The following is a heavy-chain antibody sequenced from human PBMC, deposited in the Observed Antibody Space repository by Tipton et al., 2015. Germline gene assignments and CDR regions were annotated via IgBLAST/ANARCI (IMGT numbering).Heavy chain of an antibody. CDR1: GFTVSSNY. D-gene: IGHD6-19*01. CDR3: ARPVYSSGWSPFDY. CDR2: IYSGGST. Sequence: SLRLSCAASGFTVSSNYMSWVRQAPGKGLEWVSVIYSGGSTYYADSVKGRFTISRDNSKNTLYLQMNSLRAEDTAVYYCARPVYSSGWSPFDYWGQGTTVTVSS. V-gene: IGHV3-53*01. J-gene: IGHJ4*03.